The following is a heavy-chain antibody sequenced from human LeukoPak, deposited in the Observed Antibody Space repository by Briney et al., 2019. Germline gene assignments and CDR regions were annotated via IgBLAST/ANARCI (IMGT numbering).Heavy chain of an antibody. CDR2: IYYSGTT. CDR3: ARRNDYDFWSGNQYYFDY. D-gene: IGHD3-3*01. CDR1: GGSVSSRSHY. J-gene: IGHJ4*02. V-gene: IGHV4-39*01. Sequence: SETLSLTCSVSGGSVSSRSHYRGWIRQSPGKGLEWIGTIYYSGTTFYNPSLQSRVSISVDTSRDQFSLRLNSVTAADTAVYYCARRNDYDFWSGNQYYFDYWGLGTLVIVSS.